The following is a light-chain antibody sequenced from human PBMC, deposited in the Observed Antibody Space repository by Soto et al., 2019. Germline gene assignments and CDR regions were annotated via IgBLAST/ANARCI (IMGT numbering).Light chain of an antibody. CDR3: QTWGTGSNV. CDR1: SGHSSYA. V-gene: IGLV4-69*01. Sequence: QSALTQSPSASASLGASVKLTCTLSSGHSSYAIAWHQQQPEKGPRYLMKLNSDGSHSKGDGIPDRFSGSSSGAERYLTISSLQSEDEADYYCQTWGTGSNVFGTGTKLTVL. CDR2: LNSDGSH. J-gene: IGLJ1*01.